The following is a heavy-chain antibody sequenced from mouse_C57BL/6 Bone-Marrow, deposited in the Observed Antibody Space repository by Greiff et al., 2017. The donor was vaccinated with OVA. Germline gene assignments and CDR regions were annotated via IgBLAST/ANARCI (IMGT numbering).Heavy chain of an antibody. CDR1: GFTFSSYG. V-gene: IGHV5-6*01. J-gene: IGHJ2*01. CDR3: ARHGDYGSFFDY. CDR2: ISSGGSYT. Sequence: VQVVESGGDLVKPGGSLKLSCAASGFTFSSYGMSWVRQTPDKRLEWVATISSGGSYTYYPDSVKGRFTISRDNAKNTLYLQMSSLKSEDTAMYYCARHGDYGSFFDYWGQGTTLTVSS. D-gene: IGHD1-1*01.